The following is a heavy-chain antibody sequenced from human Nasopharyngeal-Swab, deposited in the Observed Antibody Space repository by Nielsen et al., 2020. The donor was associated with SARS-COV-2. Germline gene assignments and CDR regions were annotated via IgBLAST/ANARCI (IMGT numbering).Heavy chain of an antibody. J-gene: IGHJ6*03. V-gene: IGHV1-69*06. CDR2: IIPIFDTA. CDR1: GGTFSSYA. CDR3: ARAGEQQLLYYYYMDV. D-gene: IGHD6-13*01. Sequence: SVKVSCKASGGTFSSYAISWVRQAPGQGLEWMGGIIPIFDTANYAQKFQGRVTITADKSTSTAYMELSSLRSEDTAVYYCARAGEQQLLYYYYMDVWGKGTTVTVSS.